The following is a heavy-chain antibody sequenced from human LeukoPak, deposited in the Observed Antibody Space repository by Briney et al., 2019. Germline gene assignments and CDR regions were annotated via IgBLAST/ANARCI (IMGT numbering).Heavy chain of an antibody. Sequence: SETLSLTCAVYGGSFSGYYWSWIRQHPGKGLEWIGYIYYSGSTHYNPSLKSRVTISVDTSKNQFSLKLSSVTAADTAVYYCARDDSSNYYGMDVWGQGTTVTVSS. CDR2: IYYSGST. CDR3: ARDDSSNYYGMDV. V-gene: IGHV4-31*11. D-gene: IGHD3-22*01. J-gene: IGHJ6*02. CDR1: GGSFSGYY.